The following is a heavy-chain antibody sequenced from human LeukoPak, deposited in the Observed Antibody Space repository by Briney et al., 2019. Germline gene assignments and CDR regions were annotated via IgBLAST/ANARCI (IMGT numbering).Heavy chain of an antibody. CDR2: ISPSGGST. J-gene: IGHJ4*02. Sequence: ASVKVSCKASGYTFTSYYMHWVRQAPGQGLEWMGIISPSGGSTSYAQKFQGRVTMTRDTSTSTVYMELSSLRSEDTAVYYCARGDSSGWYQDYFDYWGQGTLVTVSS. CDR3: ARGDSSGWYQDYFDY. CDR1: GYTFTSYY. D-gene: IGHD6-19*01. V-gene: IGHV1-46*01.